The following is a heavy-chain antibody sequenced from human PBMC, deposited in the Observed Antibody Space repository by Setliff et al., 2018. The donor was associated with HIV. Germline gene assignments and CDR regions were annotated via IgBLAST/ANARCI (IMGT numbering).Heavy chain of an antibody. V-gene: IGHV4-39*07. CDR1: GGSVNSPSYY. J-gene: IGHJ5*02. CDR2: VYNSGIT. CDR3: ATCRHRPSNWFDP. Sequence: PSQTLSLTCAVSGGSVNSPSYYWGWIRQPPGKGLEWVGSVYNSGITLKNPSLKSRVSISVDRSGNQFSLRLTSVTAADTAVYYCATCRHRPSNWFDPWGQGTVVTVSS.